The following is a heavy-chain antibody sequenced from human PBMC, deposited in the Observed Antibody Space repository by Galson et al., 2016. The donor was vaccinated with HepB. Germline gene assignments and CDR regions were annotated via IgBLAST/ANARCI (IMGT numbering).Heavy chain of an antibody. D-gene: IGHD4-11*01. V-gene: IGHV3-53*01. J-gene: IGHJ5*02. CDR2: IYAGGAT. Sequence: SLRLSCAASGFTVSGTYMYWVRQAPGKGLGWVSVIYAGGATYYAGSVKGRFTSSRDNSKNTLHLQMNSLRAEDTAVYYCGRGNGGPWGQGTLVTVSS. CDR1: GFTVSGTY. CDR3: GRGNGGP.